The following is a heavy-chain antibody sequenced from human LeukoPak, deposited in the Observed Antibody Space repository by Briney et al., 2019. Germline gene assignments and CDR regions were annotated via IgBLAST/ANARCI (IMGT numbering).Heavy chain of an antibody. CDR1: GFTFSGSA. V-gene: IGHV3-73*01. D-gene: IGHD3-10*01. Sequence: PGGSLRLSCAASGFTFSGSAIPRGRQVSGKGLKGVGRIRSKANNYATVYAASVRGRFTISRDDSKNTAYLQVSSLQTDDTAVYYCTSLPADDHRYYYDPWGQGTLVTVSS. J-gene: IGHJ5*02. CDR3: TSLPADDHRYYYDP. CDR2: IRSKANNYAT.